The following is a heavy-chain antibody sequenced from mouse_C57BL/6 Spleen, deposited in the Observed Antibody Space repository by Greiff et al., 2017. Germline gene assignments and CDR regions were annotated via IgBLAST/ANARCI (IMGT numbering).Heavy chain of an antibody. CDR2: IDPDSGGT. CDR1: GYTFTSYW. Sequence: QVQLQQSGAELVKPGASVKLSCKASGYTFTSYWMHWVKQRPGRGLEWIGRIDPDSGGTKYNEKFKSKATLTVDKSSSTAYMQLSSLTSEDSAVFYYARALVTTFNYAMDYWGQGTSVTVSS. D-gene: IGHD2-2*01. CDR3: ARALVTTFNYAMDY. V-gene: IGHV1-72*01. J-gene: IGHJ4*01.